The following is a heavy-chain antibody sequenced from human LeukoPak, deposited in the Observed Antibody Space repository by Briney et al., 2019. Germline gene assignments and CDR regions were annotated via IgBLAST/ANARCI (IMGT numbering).Heavy chain of an antibody. CDR2: IKQDGSHK. CDR3: ARERPDSSGWD. D-gene: IGHD6-19*01. Sequence: GSLRLSCAASGFTLRSNWMSWVRQAPGKGLEWVANIKQDGSHKNYADSVKGRFTISRDNAKNSLYLQTNSLRVEDTAVYYCARERPDSSGWDWGQGTLVTVSS. CDR1: GFTLRSNW. J-gene: IGHJ4*02. V-gene: IGHV3-7*01.